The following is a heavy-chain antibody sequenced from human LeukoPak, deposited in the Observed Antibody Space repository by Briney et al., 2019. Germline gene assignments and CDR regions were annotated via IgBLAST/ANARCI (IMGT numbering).Heavy chain of an antibody. D-gene: IGHD1-26*01. CDR2: FDPEDGET. CDR1: GYTLTELS. J-gene: IGHJ4*02. CDR3: ATDLGGGSYYLFDY. Sequence: ASVKVSCKVSGYTLTELSMHWVRQAPGKGLEWMGGFDPEDGETIYAQKFQGRVTMTEDTSTDTAYMELSSLRSEDTAVYYCATDLGGGSYYLFDYWGQGTLVTVSS. V-gene: IGHV1-24*01.